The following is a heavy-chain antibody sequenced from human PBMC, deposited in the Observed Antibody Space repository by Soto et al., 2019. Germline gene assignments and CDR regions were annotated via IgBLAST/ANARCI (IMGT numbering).Heavy chain of an antibody. J-gene: IGHJ4*02. V-gene: IGHV3-21*01. CDR1: GFTFSSYS. Sequence: GGSLRLSCAASGFTFSSYSMNWVRQAPGKGLEWVSSISSSSSYIYYADSVKGRFTISRDNAENSLYLQMNSLRAEDTAVYYCARVYSSGYYFDYWGQGTLVTVSS. CDR3: ARVYSSGYYFDY. CDR2: ISSSSSYI. D-gene: IGHD3-22*01.